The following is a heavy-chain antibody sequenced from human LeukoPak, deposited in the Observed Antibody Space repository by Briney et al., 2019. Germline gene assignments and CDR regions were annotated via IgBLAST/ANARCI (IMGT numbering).Heavy chain of an antibody. J-gene: IGHJ4*02. CDR1: GFTVSSNY. CDR2: IYSGGST. V-gene: IGHV3-53*01. D-gene: IGHD3-16*01. Sequence: GGSLRLSCAASGFTVSSNYMSWVRQAPGKGLEWVSVIYSGGSTYYADSVKGRFTISRDNSKNTLYLQMNSLRAEDTAVYYCARDDYVWGNNFDYWGQGTLVTVSS. CDR3: ARDDYVWGNNFDY.